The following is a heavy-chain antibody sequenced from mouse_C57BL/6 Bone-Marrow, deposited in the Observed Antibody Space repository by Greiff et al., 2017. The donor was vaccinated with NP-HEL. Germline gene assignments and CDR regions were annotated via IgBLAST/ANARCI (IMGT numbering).Heavy chain of an antibody. D-gene: IGHD2-4*01. CDR1: GYTFTSYW. J-gene: IGHJ4*01. Sequence: QVQLQQPGAELVRPGTSVKLSCKASGYTFTSYWMHWVKQRPGQGLKWIGVIDPSDSYTNYNQKFKGKATLTVDTSSSTAYMQLSSLTSEDSAVYYCARSVYYDYDVGAMDYWGQGTSVTVSS. CDR3: ARSVYYDYDVGAMDY. V-gene: IGHV1-59*01. CDR2: IDPSDSYT.